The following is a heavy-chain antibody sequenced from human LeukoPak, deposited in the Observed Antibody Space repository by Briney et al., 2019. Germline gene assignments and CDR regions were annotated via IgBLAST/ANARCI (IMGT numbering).Heavy chain of an antibody. D-gene: IGHD3-22*01. CDR3: GRSLLYYYDSSGPEN. J-gene: IGHJ4*02. Sequence: SGGSLRLSCAASGFTFSNYWMHWARQAPGKGLAWVSRINTDGSSTSYADSVKGRFTISRDNAKNTLYLQMNSLRAEDTAVYYCGRSLLYYYDSSGPENWGQGSLVTVSS. CDR1: GFTFSNYW. CDR2: INTDGSST. V-gene: IGHV3-74*01.